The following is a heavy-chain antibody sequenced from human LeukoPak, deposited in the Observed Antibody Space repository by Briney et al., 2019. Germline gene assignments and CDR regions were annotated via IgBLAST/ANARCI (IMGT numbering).Heavy chain of an antibody. CDR2: IYYGGST. D-gene: IGHD1-1*01. Sequence: SETLSLTCTVSGGSISSYYWGWIRQPPGKGLEWVGYIYYGGSTNYNHSHKRRVTISVDTSKNQFSLELRSVTATDTAVYYCARGILELIPYYHYGIDVGAKGTRVTLPT. CDR3: ARGILELIPYYHYGIDV. CDR1: GGSISSYY. J-gene: IGHJ6*04. V-gene: IGHV4-59*12.